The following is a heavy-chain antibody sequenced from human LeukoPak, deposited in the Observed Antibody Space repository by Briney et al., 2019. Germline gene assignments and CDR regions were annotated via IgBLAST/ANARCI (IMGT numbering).Heavy chain of an antibody. CDR2: IYYSGST. CDR1: GGSISSSSYY. CDR3: ARPDTAGAFDI. D-gene: IGHD5-18*01. Sequence: PSETLSLTCTVSGGSISSSSYYWGWIRQPPGKGLEWIGSIYYSGSTYYNPSLKSRVTISVDTSKNQFSLKLSSVTAADTAVYYCARPDTAGAFDIWGQGTMVTVSS. J-gene: IGHJ3*02. V-gene: IGHV4-39*07.